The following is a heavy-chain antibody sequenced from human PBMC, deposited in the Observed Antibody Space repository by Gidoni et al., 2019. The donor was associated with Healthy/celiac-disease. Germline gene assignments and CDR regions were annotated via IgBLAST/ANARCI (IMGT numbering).Heavy chain of an antibody. J-gene: IGHJ6*02. CDR3: ARARPGIAAASGMDV. D-gene: IGHD6-13*01. CDR1: GFTFSSYE. V-gene: IGHV3-48*03. Sequence: EVQLVESGGGLVQPGGSLRLSCAASGFTFSSYEMNWVRQAPGKGLEWVSYISSSGSTIYYADSVKGRFTISRDNAKNSLYLQMNSLRAEDTAVYYCARARPGIAAASGMDVWGQGTTVTVSS. CDR2: ISSSGSTI.